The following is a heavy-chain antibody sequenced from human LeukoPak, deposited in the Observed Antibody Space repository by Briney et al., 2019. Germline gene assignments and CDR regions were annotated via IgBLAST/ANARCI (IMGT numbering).Heavy chain of an antibody. V-gene: IGHV3-23*01. J-gene: IGHJ4*02. CDR2: ISGSGGST. CDR3: ATDVYYSSGWRFDY. Sequence: GSLRLSCAASGFTFSSYAMSWVRQAPGKGLEWVSAISGSGGSTYYADSVKGRFTISRDNSKNTLYLQMNSLRAEDTAVYYCATDVYYSSGWRFDYWGQGTLVTVSS. CDR1: GFTFSSYA. D-gene: IGHD6-19*01.